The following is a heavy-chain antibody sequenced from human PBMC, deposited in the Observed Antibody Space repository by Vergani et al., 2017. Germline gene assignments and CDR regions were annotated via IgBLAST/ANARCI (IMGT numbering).Heavy chain of an antibody. CDR1: GGSISSYY. Sequence: QVQLQESGPGLVKPPETLSLTCTVSGGSISSYYWSRIRQPPGKGLEWIGYSYYSGSTNYNPTLKSRVTISVDTSKNQFSLKLSSVTAADTAVYYCARNPYCGVDCYSDAFDIWGQGTMVTVSS. J-gene: IGHJ3*02. V-gene: IGHV4-59*01. CDR3: ARNPYCGVDCYSDAFDI. CDR2: SYYSGST. D-gene: IGHD2-21*02.